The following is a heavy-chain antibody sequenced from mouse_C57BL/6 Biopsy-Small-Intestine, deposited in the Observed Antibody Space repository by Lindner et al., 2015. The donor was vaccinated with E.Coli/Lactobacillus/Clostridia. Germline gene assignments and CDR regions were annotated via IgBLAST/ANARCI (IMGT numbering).Heavy chain of an antibody. CDR2: INPNYGTI. V-gene: IGHV1-39*01. Sequence: VQLQESGPELVKPGASVKISCKASGYSFTDYNMNWVKQSNGKSLEWIGVINPNYGTISYNQKFKGKATLTVDQSSSTAYMQLNSLTSEDSAVYFCAVYGSGSSYWYFDVWGTGTTVTVSS. D-gene: IGHD1-1*01. CDR1: GYSFTDYN. CDR3: AVYGSGSSYWYFDV. J-gene: IGHJ1*03.